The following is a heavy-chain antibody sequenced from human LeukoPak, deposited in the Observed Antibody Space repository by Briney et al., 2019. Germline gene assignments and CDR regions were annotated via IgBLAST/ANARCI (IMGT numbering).Heavy chain of an antibody. CDR3: VRGRSGHYYPN. D-gene: IGHD3-22*01. Sequence: GGSLRLSCAASGFTFSSYAMHWVRQAPGKGLEWVAVISYDGSNKYYADSVKGRFTISRDNSKNTLYLQMNSLRAEDTAVYYCVRGRSGHYYPNWGQGTLVTVSS. CDR1: GFTFSSYA. CDR2: ISYDGSNK. J-gene: IGHJ4*02. V-gene: IGHV3-30-3*01.